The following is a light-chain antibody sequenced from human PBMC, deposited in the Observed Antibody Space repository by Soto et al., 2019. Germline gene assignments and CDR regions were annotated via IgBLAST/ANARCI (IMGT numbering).Light chain of an antibody. CDR3: QVWDSSSGHVV. CDR1: NIGSKG. J-gene: IGLJ2*01. V-gene: IGLV3-21*02. Sequence: SYELTQPPSVSVAPGQTARIPCGGNNIGSKGVHWYQQSPGLAPVLVVYDDRDRPSGIPERFSGSNSGNMATLTISRVEAGDEADYYCQVWDSSSGHVVFGGGTKVTVL. CDR2: DDR.